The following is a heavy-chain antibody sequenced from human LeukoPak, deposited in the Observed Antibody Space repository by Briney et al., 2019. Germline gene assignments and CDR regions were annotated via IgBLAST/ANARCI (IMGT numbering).Heavy chain of an antibody. J-gene: IGHJ4*02. CDR1: GFTFRSHA. Sequence: PGGSLRLSCVGSGFTFRSHAMSWVRQAPGEGLEWVSAITHSGGDTYHADSVKGRLTIPRDNSKNTLYLQMNSLRAEDTAVYYCAKGSATSRPYYFDYWGQGTLVTVSS. CDR2: ITHSGGDT. V-gene: IGHV3-23*01. CDR3: AKGSATSRPYYFDY. D-gene: IGHD2-2*01.